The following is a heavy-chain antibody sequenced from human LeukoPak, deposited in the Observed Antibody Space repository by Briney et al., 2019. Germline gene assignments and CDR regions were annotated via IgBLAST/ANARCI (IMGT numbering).Heavy chain of an antibody. J-gene: IGHJ4*02. CDR3: ARDLSFSPDH. CDR1: GFTLSSSW. Sequence: PGGSLRLSCAGSGFTLSSSWMHWVRQAPGKGPVWVAHVSPDGNLANYADSVKGRFIISRDNAKNTLFLQMNNLRAEDTAVYYCARDLSFSPDHWGQGTLVTVSS. CDR2: VSPDGNLA. V-gene: IGHV3-74*01.